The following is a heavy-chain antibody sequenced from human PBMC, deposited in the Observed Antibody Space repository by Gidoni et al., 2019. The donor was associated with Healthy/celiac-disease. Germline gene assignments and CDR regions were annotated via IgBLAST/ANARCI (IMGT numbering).Heavy chain of an antibody. CDR2: IYYSGST. CDR3: ARARVVVVAATNWFDP. Sequence: QVQLQESGPGLVKPSQTLSLTCTVSGGSISSGGYYWSWIRQHPGKGLEWIGYIYYSGSTYYNPSLKSRVTISVDTSKNQFSLKLSSVTAADTAVYYCARARVVVVAATNWFDPWGQGTLVTVSS. J-gene: IGHJ5*02. V-gene: IGHV4-31*03. CDR1: GGSISSGGYY. D-gene: IGHD2-15*01.